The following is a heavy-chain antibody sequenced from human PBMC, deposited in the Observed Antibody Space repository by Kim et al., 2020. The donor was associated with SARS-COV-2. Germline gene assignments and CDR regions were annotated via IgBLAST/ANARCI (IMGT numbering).Heavy chain of an antibody. V-gene: IGHV7-4-1*02. D-gene: IGHD3-10*01. CDR3: ARGSDYYGSGSYYFYWGGAVDY. J-gene: IGHJ4*02. CDR2: INTNTGNP. CDR1: GYTFTSYA. Sequence: ASVKVSCKASGYTFTSYAMNWVRQAPGQGLEWMGWINTNTGNPTYAQGFTGRFVFSLDTSVSTAYLQISSLKAEDTAVYYCARGSDYYGSGSYYFYWGGAVDYWGQGTLVPVSS.